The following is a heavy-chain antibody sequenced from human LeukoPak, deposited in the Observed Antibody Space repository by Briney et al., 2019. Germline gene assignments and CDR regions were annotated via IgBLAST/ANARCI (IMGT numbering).Heavy chain of an antibody. CDR2: INPNSGGT. V-gene: IGHV1-2*02. CDR3: ARVSYGWTSLRFDY. J-gene: IGHJ4*02. D-gene: IGHD2-15*01. CDR1: GYTFTGYY. Sequence: ASVKVSCKASGYTFTGYYMHWVRQAPGQGLEWMGWINPNSGGTNYAQKFQGRVTMTRDTSISTAYMELSRLRSDDTAVYYCARVSYGWTSLRFDYWGQGTLVTVSS.